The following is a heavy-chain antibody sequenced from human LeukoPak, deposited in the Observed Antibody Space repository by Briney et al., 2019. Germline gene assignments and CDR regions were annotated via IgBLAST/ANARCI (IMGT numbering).Heavy chain of an antibody. CDR1: GYTFTGYY. CDR3: ARDRPYCSSTSCKYYYYYYMDV. D-gene: IGHD2-2*01. CDR2: INPNSGGT. V-gene: IGHV1-2*02. J-gene: IGHJ6*03. Sequence: ASVKVSCKASGYTFTGYYMHWVRQAPGQGLEWMGWINPNSGGTNYAQKFQGRVTMTRDTSISTAYMELSRLRSDDTAVYYCARDRPYCSSTSCKYYYYYYMDVWGKGTTVTVSS.